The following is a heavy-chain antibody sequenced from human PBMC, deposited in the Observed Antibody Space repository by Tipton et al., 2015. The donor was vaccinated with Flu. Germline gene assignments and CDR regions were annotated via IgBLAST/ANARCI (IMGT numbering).Heavy chain of an antibody. CDR2: IYYSGST. CDR1: GGSISSYY. CDR3: AQYSTMIVGASYDAFDI. D-gene: IGHD1-26*01. V-gene: IGHV4-59*01. J-gene: IGHJ3*02. Sequence: TLSLTCTVSGGSISSYYWSWIRQPPGKGLEWIGYIYYSGSTNYNPSLKSRVTISVDTSKNQFSLKLSSVTAADTAVYYCAQYSTMIVGASYDAFDIWGQGTMVTVSS.